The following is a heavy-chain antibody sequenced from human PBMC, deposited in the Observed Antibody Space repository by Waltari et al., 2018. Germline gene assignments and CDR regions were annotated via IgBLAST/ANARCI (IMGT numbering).Heavy chain of an antibody. Sequence: QVHLVQSGAEVKKPGSSVKVSCRASGGPLSDYAITWVRQAPGQGLEWMGGRRPIFSEANYAQKFQGRVTSTTDESTNTADLELTSLRSEDTAVYFCARGVGDKNFFHYWGQGTLVTVSS. CDR2: RRPIFSEA. CDR1: GGPLSDYA. CDR3: ARGVGDKNFFHY. J-gene: IGHJ4*02. D-gene: IGHD3-10*01. V-gene: IGHV1-69*05.